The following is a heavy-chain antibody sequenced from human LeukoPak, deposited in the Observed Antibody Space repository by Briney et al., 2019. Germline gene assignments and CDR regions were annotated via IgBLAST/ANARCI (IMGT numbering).Heavy chain of an antibody. Sequence: GASVKVSCKASGYTFANYDINWVRQAAGQGLEWMAWMNPNTGKSGFAQRFQGRITLTRDTSIDTAYMELSSLGPEDRAVYYCARKSCTSTSCLHPWGQGTLVTVSS. D-gene: IGHD2-2*01. CDR2: MNPNTGKS. J-gene: IGHJ5*02. CDR1: GYTFANYD. CDR3: ARKSCTSTSCLHP. V-gene: IGHV1-8*01.